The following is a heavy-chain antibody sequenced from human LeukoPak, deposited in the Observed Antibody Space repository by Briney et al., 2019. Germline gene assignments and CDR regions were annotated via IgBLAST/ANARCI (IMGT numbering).Heavy chain of an antibody. D-gene: IGHD4-11*01. CDR1: GGSISSSSYY. CDR3: ARRGTVTTERFDY. CDR2: IYYSGST. Sequence: SETLSLTRTVSGGSISSSSYYWGWIRQPPGKGLEWIGSIYYSGSTYYNPSLKSRVTISVDTSKNQFSLKLSSVTAADTAVYYRARRGTVTTERFDYWGQGTLVTVSS. V-gene: IGHV4-39*01. J-gene: IGHJ4*02.